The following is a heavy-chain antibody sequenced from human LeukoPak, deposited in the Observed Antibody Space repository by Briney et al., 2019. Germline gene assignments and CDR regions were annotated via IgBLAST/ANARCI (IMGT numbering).Heavy chain of an antibody. CDR1: GFTFSSYS. J-gene: IGHJ6*03. Sequence: GGSLRLSCAASGFTFSSYSMNWVRQAPGKGLEWVSYISSSSSTIYYADSVKGRFTISRDNAKNSLYLQMNSLGAEDTAVYYCAKDVGGTNFHYMDVWGKGTTVIVSS. CDR2: ISSSSSTI. V-gene: IGHV3-48*04. CDR3: AKDVGGTNFHYMDV. D-gene: IGHD2-2*01.